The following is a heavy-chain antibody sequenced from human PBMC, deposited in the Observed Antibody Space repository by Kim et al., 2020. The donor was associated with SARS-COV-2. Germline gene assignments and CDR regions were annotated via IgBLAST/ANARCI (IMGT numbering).Heavy chain of an antibody. Sequence: ADSVRGRFTISRDNSNNTLYLQMNSLRPEDTAMYFCASESLPVSGFYPFDYWGQGTLVTVSS. CDR3: ASESLPVSGFYPFDY. V-gene: IGHV3-30*01. J-gene: IGHJ4*02. D-gene: IGHD6-25*01.